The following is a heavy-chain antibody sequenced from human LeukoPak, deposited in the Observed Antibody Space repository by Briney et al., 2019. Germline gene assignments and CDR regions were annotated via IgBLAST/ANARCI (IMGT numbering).Heavy chain of an antibody. Sequence: GGSLRLSCAASGFTFSSYGMHWVRQAPGKGLEWVAVISYDGSNKYYADSVKGRFTISRDNSKNTLYLQMDSLRAEDTAVYYCAKASGFGELITAFDIWGQGTMVTVSS. CDR1: GFTFSSYG. CDR2: ISYDGSNK. D-gene: IGHD3-10*01. J-gene: IGHJ3*02. CDR3: AKASGFGELITAFDI. V-gene: IGHV3-30*18.